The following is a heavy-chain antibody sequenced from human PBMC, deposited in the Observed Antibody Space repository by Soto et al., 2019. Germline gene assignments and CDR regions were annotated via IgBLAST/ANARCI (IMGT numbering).Heavy chain of an antibody. J-gene: IGHJ3*02. CDR1: GFTFSSYA. V-gene: IGHV3-23*01. Sequence: GGSLRLSCAASGFTFSSYAMSWVRQAPGKGLEWVSAISGSGGSTYYADSVKGRFTISRDNSKNTLYLQMNSLRAEDTAVYYCAKSPAYCSGGSCYPDAFDIWGQGTMLTVSS. D-gene: IGHD2-15*01. CDR2: ISGSGGST. CDR3: AKSPAYCSGGSCYPDAFDI.